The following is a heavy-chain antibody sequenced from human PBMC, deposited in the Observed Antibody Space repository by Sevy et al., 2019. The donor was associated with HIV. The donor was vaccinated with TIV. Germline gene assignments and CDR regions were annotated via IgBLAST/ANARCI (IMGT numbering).Heavy chain of an antibody. CDR2: IYYNGHI. Sequence: SENLSLTCTVSGGSITSLYWNWIRQPPGKGLEWIANIYYNGHINYNPSLKSRVTLSLDTCKNQFSLRLSSVTAADTAMYYCAGENAWGRGYSWGQGTLVTVSS. CDR1: GGSITSLY. V-gene: IGHV4-59*08. D-gene: IGHD1-26*01. J-gene: IGHJ4*02. CDR3: AGENAWGRGYS.